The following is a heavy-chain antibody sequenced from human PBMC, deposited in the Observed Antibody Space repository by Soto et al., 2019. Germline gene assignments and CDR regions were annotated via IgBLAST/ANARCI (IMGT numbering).Heavy chain of an antibody. CDR3: ARSFFP. V-gene: IGHV4-59*01. CDR2: VYYNGSA. CDR1: GGSLSTYL. J-gene: IGHJ5*02. Sequence: PSETLSLTCVVSGGSLSTYLWSWIRQPPGKGLEWIGAVYYNGSASYNPSLKSRVTISADTSKNHLSLTLRSTTAADTAVYYCARSFFPWGRGTLVTVSS.